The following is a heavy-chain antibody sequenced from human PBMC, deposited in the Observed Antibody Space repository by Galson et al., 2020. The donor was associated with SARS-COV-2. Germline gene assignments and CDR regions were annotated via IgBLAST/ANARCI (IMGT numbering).Heavy chain of an antibody. CDR2: IYPGDSDT. J-gene: IGHJ4*02. V-gene: IGHV5-51*01. CDR3: TRLAAHCSVADCYSYFGT. D-gene: IGHD2-15*01. Sequence: GESLKISCQASGYSFPSYWIGWVRQMPGKGLEWMGIIYPGDSDTKYNPSFQGQVTISADKSITTAYLQWNSLKTSDTAMYFCTRLAAHCSVADCYSYFGTWGQGTPVTVSS. CDR1: GYSFPSYW.